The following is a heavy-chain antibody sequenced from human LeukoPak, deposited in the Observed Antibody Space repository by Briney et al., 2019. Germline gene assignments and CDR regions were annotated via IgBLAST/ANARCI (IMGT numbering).Heavy chain of an antibody. CDR1: GFTFNSFA. V-gene: IGHV3-23*01. Sequence: PGGSLRLSCAASGFTFNSFAMSWVRQAPAKGLEWVSVISGSGGSTYYADSVKGRFTISRDNSKNTLYLRMNTLRAEDTAVYYCANESPFLDYWGQGTLVTVSS. CDR2: ISGSGGST. J-gene: IGHJ4*02. CDR3: ANESPFLDY.